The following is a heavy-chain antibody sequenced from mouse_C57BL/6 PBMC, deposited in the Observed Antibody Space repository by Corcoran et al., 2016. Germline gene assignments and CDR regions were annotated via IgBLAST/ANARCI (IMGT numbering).Heavy chain of an antibody. CDR2: INTYSGVP. CDR1: GYTFTTYG. CDR3: ARGYYGSSYYAMDY. D-gene: IGHD1-1*01. J-gene: IGHJ4*01. Sequence: QIQLVQSGPELKKPGETVKISCKASGYTFTTYGMSWVKQATGKGLKWMGWINTYSGVPTYADDFKGRFAFSLETSASTAYLQINNLKNEDTATYFCARGYYGSSYYAMDYWGQGTSVTVSS. V-gene: IGHV9-3*01.